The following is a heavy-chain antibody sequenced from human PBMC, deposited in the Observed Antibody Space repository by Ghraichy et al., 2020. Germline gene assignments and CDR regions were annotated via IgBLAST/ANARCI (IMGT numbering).Heavy chain of an antibody. J-gene: IGHJ4*02. CDR2: LYFNGNT. CDR3: ARVSGGRWNVED. Sequence: LEWIGNLYFNGNTYYNPSLQSRVTISVDTSKNQFSLKLNSVTAADTAVYYCARVSGGRWNVEDWGQGRLFCVSS. D-gene: IGHD2-15*01. V-gene: IGHV4-39*01.